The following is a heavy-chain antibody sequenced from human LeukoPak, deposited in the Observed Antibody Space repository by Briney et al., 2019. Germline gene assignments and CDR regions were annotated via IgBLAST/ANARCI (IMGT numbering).Heavy chain of an antibody. CDR1: GGSISSYY. J-gene: IGHJ4*02. D-gene: IGHD6-19*01. CDR3: ARSGYSGYPGYSSGWYHIDY. V-gene: IGHV4-4*09. Sequence: SETLSLTCTVSGGSISSYYWSWLRQPPGKGLEWIGYIYTSGSTNYNPSLKSRVTISVDTSKNQFSLKLSSVTAADTAVYYCARSGYSGYPGYSSGWYHIDYWGQGTLVTVSS. CDR2: IYTSGST.